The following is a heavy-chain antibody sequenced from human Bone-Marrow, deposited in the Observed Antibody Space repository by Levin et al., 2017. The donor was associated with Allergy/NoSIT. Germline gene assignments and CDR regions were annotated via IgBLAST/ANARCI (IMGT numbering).Heavy chain of an antibody. CDR1: GGSISSNNW. D-gene: IGHD1-14*01. Sequence: SETLSLTCAVSGGSISSNNWWSWIRQSPGKGLEWIGSIYYIGKTYYNPSLKSRVTISVDTSKNQFSLKLSSVTAADTAVYYCAREGTPQSWDYWGQGILVTVSS. CDR2: IYYIGKT. V-gene: IGHV4-4*02. CDR3: AREGTPQSWDY. J-gene: IGHJ4*02.